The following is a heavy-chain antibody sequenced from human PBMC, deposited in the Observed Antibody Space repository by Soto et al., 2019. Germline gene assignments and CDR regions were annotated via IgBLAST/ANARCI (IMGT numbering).Heavy chain of an antibody. CDR1: RFAFSNYG. V-gene: IGHV3-33*01. Sequence: QVQLVESGGGVVQPGRSLRLSCAASRFAFSNYGMHWVRQAPGKGLAWVALIWYDGSNKYYADCVKGRFTISRDNSKNTLYLQMNSLRAEDTAVYYCAGSPPGVAGRYYFDYWGQGALVTVSS. D-gene: IGHD6-6*01. CDR2: IWYDGSNK. CDR3: AGSPPGVAGRYYFDY. J-gene: IGHJ4*02.